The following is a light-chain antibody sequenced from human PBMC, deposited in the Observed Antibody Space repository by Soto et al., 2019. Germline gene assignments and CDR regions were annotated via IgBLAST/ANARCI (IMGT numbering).Light chain of an antibody. V-gene: IGKV3-20*01. J-gene: IGKJ1*01. CDR3: QQYGNSPST. CDR2: GAS. Sequence: EIVLTQSPGTLSLSPGERATLSCRASQSVSSSYLAWYQQKPGQAPRLLIYGASSRATGIPDRFSGSGSGXDFTLXISRXXXXXXXXXYCQQYGNSPSTFGQGTKVEIK. CDR1: QSVSSSY.